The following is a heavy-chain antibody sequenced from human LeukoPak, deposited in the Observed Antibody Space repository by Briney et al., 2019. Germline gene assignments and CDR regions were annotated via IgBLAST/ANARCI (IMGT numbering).Heavy chain of an antibody. J-gene: IGHJ3*02. CDR3: ARARPGRYSSSWYDNRKAFDI. CDR1: GYTFTGYY. Sequence: ASVKVSCKASGYTFTGYYMHWVRQAPGQGLEWMGWINPNSGGTNYAQKFQGRVTMTRDTSISTAYMELSRLRSDDTAVYYCARARPGRYSSSWYDNRKAFDIWGQGTMVTVSS. V-gene: IGHV1-2*02. CDR2: INPNSGGT. D-gene: IGHD6-13*01.